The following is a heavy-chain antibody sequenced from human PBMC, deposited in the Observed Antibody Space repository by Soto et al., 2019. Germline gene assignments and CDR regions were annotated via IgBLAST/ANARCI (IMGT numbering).Heavy chain of an antibody. CDR2: INAGNGNT. CDR1: GYTFTSYA. J-gene: IGHJ4*02. CDR3: ARDSEVSYGSSFDY. Sequence: ASVKVSCKASGYTFTSYAMHWVRQAPGQRLEWMGWINAGNGNTKYSQKFQGWVTMTRDTSISTAYMELSRLRSDDTAVYYCARDSEVSYGSSFDYWGQGTLVTVSS. V-gene: IGHV1-3*01. D-gene: IGHD5-18*01.